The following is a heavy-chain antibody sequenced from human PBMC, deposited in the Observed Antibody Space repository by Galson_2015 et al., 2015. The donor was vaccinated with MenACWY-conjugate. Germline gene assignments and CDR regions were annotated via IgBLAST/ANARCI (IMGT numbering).Heavy chain of an antibody. CDR3: ARADHRFCSRTNCPFDY. J-gene: IGHJ4*02. D-gene: IGHD2-2*01. V-gene: IGHV3-49*03. Sequence: SLRLSCAVSGFTFGDYLMSWFRQAPGKGLEWVGFIRSKAYGGTPEYAASVAGRFTVSRDDFKSIAYLQMNSLKAEDTAVYSCARADHRFCSRTNCPFDYWGQGTLVTVSS. CDR2: IRSKAYGGTP. CDR1: GFTFGDYL.